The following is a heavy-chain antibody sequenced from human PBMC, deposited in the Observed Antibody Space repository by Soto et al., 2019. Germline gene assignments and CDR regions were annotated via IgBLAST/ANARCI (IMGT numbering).Heavy chain of an antibody. CDR1: GFTFSVSA. CDR3: TVVGAHSDGFRY. V-gene: IGHV3-73*02. D-gene: IGHD2-15*01. Sequence: EVQLVESGGGLVQPGGSLKLSCAASGFTFSVSAIHWVRQAPGRGLEWVGRIRSTAQNSATGYVASVRRRFTISRDDSKNTAYLQMNSLKTADTAVYYCTVVGAHSDGFRYWGQGSLVTVSS. J-gene: IGHJ4*02. CDR2: IRSTAQNSAT.